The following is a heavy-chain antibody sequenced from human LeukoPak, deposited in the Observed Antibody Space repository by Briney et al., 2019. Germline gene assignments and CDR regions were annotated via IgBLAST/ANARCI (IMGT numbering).Heavy chain of an antibody. J-gene: IGHJ4*02. D-gene: IGHD6-19*01. CDR2: ISPDGGDR. CDR1: GFTFTNYW. V-gene: IGHV3-7*01. CDR3: ARDLGYSSEDY. Sequence: GGSLRLSCAASGFTFTNYWMSWVRQAPGKGLEWVANISPDGGDRYYVDSAKGRFIISRDNAENSLYMYLNSLRTDDTAVYYCARDLGYSSEDYWGQGTLVTVSS.